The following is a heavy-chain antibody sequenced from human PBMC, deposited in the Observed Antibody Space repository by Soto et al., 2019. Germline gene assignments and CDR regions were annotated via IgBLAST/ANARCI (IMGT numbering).Heavy chain of an antibody. CDR2: INPNSGGT. J-gene: IGHJ4*02. CDR1: GYTFTGYY. V-gene: IGHV1-2*04. D-gene: IGHD6-19*01. CDR3: ARARVRQWLAFDY. Sequence: GPSVKVSCKASGYTFTGYYMHWVRQAPGQGLEWMGWINPNSGGTNYAQKFQGWVTMTRDTSISTAYMELSRLRSDDTAVYYCARARVRQWLAFDYWGQGTLVTVSS.